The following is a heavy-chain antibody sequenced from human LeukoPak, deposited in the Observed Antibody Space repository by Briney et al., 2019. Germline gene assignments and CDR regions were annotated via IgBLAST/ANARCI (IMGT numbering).Heavy chain of an antibody. J-gene: IGHJ4*02. V-gene: IGHV4-59*08. CDR2: IYYSGST. CDR3: ARGTVTTMAYYFDY. D-gene: IGHD4-11*01. CDR1: GGSISSYY. Sequence: SETLSLTCTVSGGSISSYYWSWIRQPPGKGLEWIGYIYYSGSTNYNPSLKSRVTISVDTSKNQFSLKLSSVTAADTAVYYCARGTVTTMAYYFDYWGQGTLVTVS.